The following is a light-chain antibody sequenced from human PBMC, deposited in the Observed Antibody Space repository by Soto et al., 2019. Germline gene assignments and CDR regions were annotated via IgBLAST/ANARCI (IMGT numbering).Light chain of an antibody. V-gene: IGKV3-11*01. CDR2: DES. Sequence: ELVLTQSPATLSLSPGDSATLSCRASQSVNNFLAWYQQKPGQAPRLLIFDESYRATGIPGRLSGSGSGTDLNLTISRLEPEDFAVYYCQQRSSWPATCGPGTKVDIK. CDR3: QQRSSWPAT. J-gene: IGKJ3*01. CDR1: QSVNNF.